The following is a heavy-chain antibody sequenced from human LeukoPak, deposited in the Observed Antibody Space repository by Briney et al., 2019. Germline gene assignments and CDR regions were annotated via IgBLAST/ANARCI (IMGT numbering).Heavy chain of an antibody. CDR3: ARARVSYYYYGMDV. CDR2: IYYSGST. Sequence: LETLSLTCTVSGGSISSYYWSWIRQPPGKGLEWIGYIYYSGSTNYNPSLKSRVTISVDTSKNQFSLKLSSVTAADTAVYYCARARVSYYYYGMDVWGQGTTVTVSS. CDR1: GGSISSYY. V-gene: IGHV4-59*01. J-gene: IGHJ6*02.